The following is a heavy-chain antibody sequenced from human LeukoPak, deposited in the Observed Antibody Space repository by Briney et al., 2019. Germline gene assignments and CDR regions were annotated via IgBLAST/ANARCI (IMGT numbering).Heavy chain of an antibody. CDR2: TYYRSKWYS. CDR1: GDSVSSTSAA. CDR3: ARGGSSGWYSSNYYYYGMDV. Sequence: SQTLSLTCAISGDSVSSTSAAWNWIRQSPSRGLEWLGRTYYRSKWYSDYAVSVKGGIIINPDTSKNQFSLQLISVTPEDTAVYYCARGGSSGWYSSNYYYYGMDVWGQGTTVTVSS. J-gene: IGHJ6*02. D-gene: IGHD6-19*01. V-gene: IGHV6-1*01.